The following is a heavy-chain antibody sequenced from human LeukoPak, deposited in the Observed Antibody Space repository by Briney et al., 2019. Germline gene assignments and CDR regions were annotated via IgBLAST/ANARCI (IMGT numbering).Heavy chain of an antibody. V-gene: IGHV4-34*01. CDR3: ARGRGYDPVVFYFDY. CDR2: INQSGST. J-gene: IGHJ4*02. D-gene: IGHD5-12*01. Sequence: SETLSLTCTVDGGSFSNYYWTWIRQPPGKGLEWIGEINQSGSTSYNPSLKSRVTVSVDTSENQFSLKLNSVTAADTAVYYCARGRGYDPVVFYFDYWGQGNLVTVSS. CDR1: GGSFSNYY.